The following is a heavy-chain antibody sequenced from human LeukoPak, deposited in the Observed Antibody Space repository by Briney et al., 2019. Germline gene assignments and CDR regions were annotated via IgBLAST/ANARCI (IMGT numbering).Heavy chain of an antibody. J-gene: IGHJ4*02. Sequence: ASVKVSCKASGYTFTGYYMHWVRPAPGQGLEWMGWINPNSGGTNYAQKFQGRVTMTRDTSISTAYMELSRLRSDDTAVYYCATGVRDIAGSPDYWGQGTLVTVSS. CDR3: ATGVRDIAGSPDY. D-gene: IGHD7-27*01. V-gene: IGHV1-2*02. CDR1: GYTFTGYY. CDR2: INPNSGGT.